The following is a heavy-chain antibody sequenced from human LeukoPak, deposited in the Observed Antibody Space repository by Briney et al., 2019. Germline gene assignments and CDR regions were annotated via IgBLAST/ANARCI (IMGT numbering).Heavy chain of an antibody. J-gene: IGHJ3*02. CDR3: ARTRLGELTGDSEAFDI. Sequence: ASVTVSCTASGYTFTGYYMHWVRQAPGQGLERMGWINPNSGGTNYAQKFQGRVAMTRDTSISTAYMELSRLRSDDTAVYYCARTRLGELTGDSEAFDIWGQGTMVTVSS. D-gene: IGHD7-27*01. CDR1: GYTFTGYY. V-gene: IGHV1-2*02. CDR2: INPNSGGT.